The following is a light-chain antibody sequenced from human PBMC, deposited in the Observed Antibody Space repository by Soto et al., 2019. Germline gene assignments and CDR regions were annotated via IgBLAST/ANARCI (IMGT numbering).Light chain of an antibody. CDR2: AAS. J-gene: IGKJ4*01. Sequence: DIQMTQSPSSLSASVGDRVTITCRASQGIRNYLAWYQQKPGKVPKLLIYAASTLQSGVPSRFSGSGSGTDFTLTISSLQPEDVATYYCQKYNSAPPNTFGGGNKVEIK. V-gene: IGKV1-27*01. CDR1: QGIRNY. CDR3: QKYNSAPPNT.